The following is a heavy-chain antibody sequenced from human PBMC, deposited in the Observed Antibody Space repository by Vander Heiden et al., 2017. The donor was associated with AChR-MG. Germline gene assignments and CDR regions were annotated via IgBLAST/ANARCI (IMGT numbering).Heavy chain of an antibody. CDR1: GGSFSSSY. CDR3: ARGKNDFWSGYPLIYFDY. V-gene: IGHV4-34*01. Sequence: QVQLQQWGAGLLKPSETLSLTCTVYGGSFSSSYWSWIRQPPGKGLEWIGEINQSGSTNYNPSLKSRVTISVDTSKNQFSLKLSSVTAADTAVYYCARGKNDFWSGYPLIYFDYWGQGALVTVSS. CDR2: INQSGST. D-gene: IGHD3-3*01. J-gene: IGHJ4*02.